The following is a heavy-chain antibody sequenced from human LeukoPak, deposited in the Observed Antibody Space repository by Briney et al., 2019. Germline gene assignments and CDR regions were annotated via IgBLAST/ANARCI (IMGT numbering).Heavy chain of an antibody. Sequence: SETLSLTCTISGGSISSYYWSWIRQPPGKGLEWIGYIYYSGSTNYNPSLKSRVTISVDTSKNQFSLKLSSVTAADTAVYYCAREGIAAAGVDYWGQGTLVTVSS. CDR1: GGSISSYY. CDR3: AREGIAAAGVDY. J-gene: IGHJ4*02. V-gene: IGHV4-59*12. D-gene: IGHD6-13*01. CDR2: IYYSGST.